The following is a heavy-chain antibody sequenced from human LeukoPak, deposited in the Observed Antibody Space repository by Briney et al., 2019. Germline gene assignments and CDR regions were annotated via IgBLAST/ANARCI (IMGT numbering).Heavy chain of an antibody. CDR2: FDPEDGET. V-gene: IGHV1-24*01. J-gene: IGHJ4*02. D-gene: IGHD3-10*01. CDR1: VYTLTELS. Sequence: ASVKVSCKVSVYTLTELSMHWVRQAPGKGREWLGGFDPEDGETHYAQKLQGRVTMTEDTSTDTAYMELSSLRSEDTAVYYFATRGLWFGEISLHYWGQGTLVTVPS. CDR3: ATRGLWFGEISLHY.